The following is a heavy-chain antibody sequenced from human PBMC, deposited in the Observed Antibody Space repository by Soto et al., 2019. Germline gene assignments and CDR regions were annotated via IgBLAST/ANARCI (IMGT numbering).Heavy chain of an antibody. CDR2: ISPYNGET. J-gene: IGHJ6*03. Sequence: QVQLVQSGAEVKKPGASVKVSCKTSGYTFTSHGISWVRQAPGQGLEWMGWISPYNGETNYAQKLQGRVSVTTDSSARTAYVELRSLRAEHTAVYYCSRMVRGSTVGYYYYIDVWGKGTTVTVSS. D-gene: IGHD3-10*01. CDR1: GYTFTSHG. CDR3: SRMVRGSTVGYYYYIDV. V-gene: IGHV1-18*01.